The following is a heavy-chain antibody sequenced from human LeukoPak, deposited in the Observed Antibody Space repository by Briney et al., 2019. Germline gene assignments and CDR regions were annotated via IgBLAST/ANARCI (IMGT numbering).Heavy chain of an antibody. CDR2: IYHSGST. D-gene: IGHD6-19*01. CDR1: GYSISSGYY. J-gene: IGHJ4*02. CDR3: ARDLYSSGWGYFDY. V-gene: IGHV4-38-2*02. Sequence: SETLSLTCTNSGYSISSGYYWGWIRQPPGKGLEWIGRIYHSGSTYYNPSLKSRVTISLDTSENQFALKLSSVTAADTAVYYCARDLYSSGWGYFDYWGQGTLVTVSS.